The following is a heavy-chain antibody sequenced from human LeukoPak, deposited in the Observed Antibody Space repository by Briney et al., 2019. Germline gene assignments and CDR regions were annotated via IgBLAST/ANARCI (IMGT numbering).Heavy chain of an antibody. Sequence: SETLSLTCTVSAGSISLYNTYYWNWIRQSPGKGLEWTGYIYYSWSTSYNPSLTSRVTISVDTFRNQCSLKLTSVTAADAAIYYCAKSDYYGASDYWGQGTLVTVSS. CDR2: IYYSWST. D-gene: IGHD3-10*01. J-gene: IGHJ4*02. CDR1: AGSISLYNTYY. V-gene: IGHV4-59*01. CDR3: AKSDYYGASDY.